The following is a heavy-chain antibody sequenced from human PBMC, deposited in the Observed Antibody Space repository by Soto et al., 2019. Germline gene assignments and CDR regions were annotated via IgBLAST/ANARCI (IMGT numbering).Heavy chain of an antibody. Sequence: DVQLMESGGALVQPGGSLGLSCVASGFSFTNSWMTWVRQPPGKALEWVANIKQDGSDKYYVDSLRGRFTISRDNAKNSLYLQMNSLRAEDTAVYFCARDPGVGYWGAFDIWGQGTMVTVSS. J-gene: IGHJ3*02. CDR3: ARDPGVGYWGAFDI. CDR2: IKQDGSDK. CDR1: GFSFTNSW. D-gene: IGHD7-27*01. V-gene: IGHV3-7*05.